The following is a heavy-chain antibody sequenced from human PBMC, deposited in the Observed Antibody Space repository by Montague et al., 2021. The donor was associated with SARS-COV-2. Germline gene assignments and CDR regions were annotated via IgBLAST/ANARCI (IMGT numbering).Heavy chain of an antibody. D-gene: IGHD3-10*01. CDR2: VFYTGNT. CDR3: ARQNYGSGSFYYDF. J-gene: IGHJ4*02. CDR1: SGSISSFY. V-gene: IGHV4-59*08. Sequence: SETLSLTCTVSSGSISSFYWTWIRQPPGKGLEWIGYVFYTGNTTYNPSLESRVTISVDRSENQFSLKLSSVTVADSAIYFCARQNYGSGSFYYDFWGPGISVAVSS.